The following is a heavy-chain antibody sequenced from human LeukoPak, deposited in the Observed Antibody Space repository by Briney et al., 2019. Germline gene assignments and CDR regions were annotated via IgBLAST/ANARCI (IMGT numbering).Heavy chain of an antibody. CDR1: GGSISSSSYY. CDR3: VSPRGFSYGYFDY. CDR2: IYYSGST. V-gene: IGHV4-39*01. Sequence: SETLSLTCTVSGGSISSSSYYWGGIRQPPGKGLEWIGSIYYSGSTYYNPSLKSRVTISADTSKNQFSLTLGSVSATDTAVYYCVSPRGFSYGYFDYWGQGTLVTVSS. J-gene: IGHJ4*02. D-gene: IGHD5-18*01.